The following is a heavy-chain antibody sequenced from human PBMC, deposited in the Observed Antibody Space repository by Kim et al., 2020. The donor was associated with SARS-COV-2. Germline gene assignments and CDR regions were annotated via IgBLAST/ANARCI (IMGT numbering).Heavy chain of an antibody. CDR2: FDPEDGET. J-gene: IGHJ5*02. V-gene: IGHV1-24*01. Sequence: ASVKVSCKVSGYTLTELSMHWVRQAPGKGLEWMGGFDPEDGETIYAQKYQGRVTMTEDTSTDTAYMELSSLRSEDTAVYYCASTYYDFWSGYLFGISNNWFDPWGQGTLVTVSS. CDR1: GYTLTELS. D-gene: IGHD3-3*01. CDR3: ASTYYDFWSGYLFGISNNWFDP.